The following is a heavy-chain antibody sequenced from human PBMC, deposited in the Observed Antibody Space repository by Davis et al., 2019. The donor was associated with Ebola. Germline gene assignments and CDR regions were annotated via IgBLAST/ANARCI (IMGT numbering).Heavy chain of an antibody. CDR1: GGSISSYY. D-gene: IGHD3-22*01. Sequence: MPSETLSLTCTAPGGSISSYYWSWTRQPPGKGLEWIGYIYYSGSTNYNPSLKSRVTISVDTSKNQFSLKLSSVTAADTAVYYCARGSYYYDSSAIGGFFDYWGQGTLVTVSS. V-gene: IGHV4-59*01. J-gene: IGHJ4*02. CDR2: IYYSGST. CDR3: ARGSYYYDSSAIGGFFDY.